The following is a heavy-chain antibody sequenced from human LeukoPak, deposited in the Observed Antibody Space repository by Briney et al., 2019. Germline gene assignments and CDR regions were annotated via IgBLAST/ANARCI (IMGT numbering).Heavy chain of an antibody. CDR3: ARQIAVAGFDY. Sequence: GESLKISCKGSGYSFTSYWIGWVRQMPGKGLECMGIIYPGDSDTRYSPSFQGQVTISANKSISTAYLQWGSLKASDTAMYYCARQIAVAGFDYWGQGTLVTVSS. D-gene: IGHD6-19*01. V-gene: IGHV5-51*01. CDR2: IYPGDSDT. CDR1: GYSFTSYW. J-gene: IGHJ4*02.